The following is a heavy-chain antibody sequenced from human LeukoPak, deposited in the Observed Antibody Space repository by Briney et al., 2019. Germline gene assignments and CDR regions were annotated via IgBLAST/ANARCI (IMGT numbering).Heavy chain of an antibody. CDR2: IRSDGSNK. J-gene: IGHJ2*01. CDR1: GFTFSSYG. V-gene: IGHV3-30*02. CDR3: AKDLSGDYWYFDL. Sequence: PGGSLRLSCAASGFTFSSYGMHWVRQAPGKGLEWVALIRSDGSNKYYADSVRGRFTISRDNSKNTLYLQMSSLRAEDTAVYYCAKDLSGDYWYFDLWGRGTLVTVSS. D-gene: IGHD3-10*01.